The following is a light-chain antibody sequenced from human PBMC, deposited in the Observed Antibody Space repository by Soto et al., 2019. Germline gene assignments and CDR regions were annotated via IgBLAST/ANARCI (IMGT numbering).Light chain of an antibody. CDR3: QQYGRT. CDR2: GAS. V-gene: IGKV3-20*01. J-gene: IGKJ1*01. Sequence: EIVLTQSPGTLSLSPGERATLSCRASRSISSSYLAWYQQEPGQAPRLLIYGASSRATGIPDRFSGSGSGTDFTLTISRLEPEDFAVYYCQQYGRTFGQGTKV. CDR1: RSISSSY.